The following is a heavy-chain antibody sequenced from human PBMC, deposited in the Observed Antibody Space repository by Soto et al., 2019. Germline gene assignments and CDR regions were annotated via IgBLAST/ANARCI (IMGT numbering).Heavy chain of an antibody. J-gene: IGHJ4*02. Sequence: QVQLVQSGAEVKKPGASVKVSCKASGYTFTSYYMHWVRQAPGQGLEWMGIINPSGGSTSYAQKCPGRVTITRDKSTSTVYMELSSLGSEDTAVYYCARDRGDCGGDCPPSYFDYWGQGTLVTVSS. CDR2: INPSGGST. V-gene: IGHV1-46*01. D-gene: IGHD2-21*02. CDR1: GYTFTSYY. CDR3: ARDRGDCGGDCPPSYFDY.